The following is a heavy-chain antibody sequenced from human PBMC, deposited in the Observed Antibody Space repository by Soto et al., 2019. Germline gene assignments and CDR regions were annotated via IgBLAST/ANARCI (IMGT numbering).Heavy chain of an antibody. CDR1: GGSISSYY. V-gene: IGHV4-59*01. D-gene: IGHD1-26*01. CDR3: ARDMSGPFDH. J-gene: IGHJ4*02. CDR2: MYYSGST. Sequence: SETLSLTCTVSGGSISSYYWSWIRQPPGKGLEWIGYMYYSGSTSYNPSLKSRVTISVDTSKNQFSLKVSSVAAADTAVYYCARDMSGPFDHWGQGTLVTVSS.